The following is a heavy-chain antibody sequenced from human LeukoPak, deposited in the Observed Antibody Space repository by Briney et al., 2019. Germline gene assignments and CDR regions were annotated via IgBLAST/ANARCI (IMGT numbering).Heavy chain of an antibody. Sequence: ASVKVSCKASGYTFTSYGISWVRQAPGQGLEWMGWISAYNGNTNYAQKLQGRVTMTTDTSTSTAYMELRSLRSDDTAVYYCARVASSPLSRAIEYCSGGSCYRWFDPWGQGTLVTVSS. CDR3: ARVASSPLSRAIEYCSGGSCYRWFDP. CDR1: GYTFTSYG. CDR2: ISAYNGNT. J-gene: IGHJ5*02. V-gene: IGHV1-18*01. D-gene: IGHD2-15*01.